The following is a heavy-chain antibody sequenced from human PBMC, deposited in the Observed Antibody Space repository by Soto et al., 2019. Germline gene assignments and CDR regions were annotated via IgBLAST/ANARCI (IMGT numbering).Heavy chain of an antibody. CDR1: GFTFSNAW. J-gene: IGHJ4*02. D-gene: IGHD1-26*01. Sequence: GGSLRLSCAASGFTFSNAWMSWVRQAPGKGLEWVGRIKSKTDGGTTDYAAPVKGRFTISRDDSKNTLYLQMNSLKTEGAAVYCCTARDGIWDYWGQGTLVTVSS. CDR3: TARDGIWDY. V-gene: IGHV3-15*01. CDR2: IKSKTDGGTT.